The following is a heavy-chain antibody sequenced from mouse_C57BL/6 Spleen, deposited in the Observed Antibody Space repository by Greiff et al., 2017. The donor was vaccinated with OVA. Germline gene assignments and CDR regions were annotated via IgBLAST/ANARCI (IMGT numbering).Heavy chain of an antibody. CDR1: GFNIKDDY. J-gene: IGHJ2*01. V-gene: IGHV14-4*01. D-gene: IGHD3-2*02. Sequence: VQLQQSGAELVRPGASVKLSCTASGFNIKDDYMHWVKQRPEQGLEWIGWIDPENGDTEYASKFQGKATITADTSSNTAYLQLSSLTSEDTAVYYCTTGQLRLAYFDYWGQGTTLTVSS. CDR2: IDPENGDT. CDR3: TTGQLRLAYFDY.